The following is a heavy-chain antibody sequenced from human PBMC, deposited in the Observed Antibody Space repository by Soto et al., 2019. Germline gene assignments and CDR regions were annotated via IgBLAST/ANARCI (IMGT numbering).Heavy chain of an antibody. D-gene: IGHD1-1*01. CDR3: GRGRESYNWNDMGY. V-gene: IGHV4-59*01. Sequence: SETLSLTCTVSGGSISGYYWSWIRQPPGKGLEWIGYIYYSGSTNYNPSLKSRLTISVDTSKNQFSLKLSSVTAADTAVYYCGRGRESYNWNDMGYWGQGTLVTVSS. J-gene: IGHJ4*02. CDR2: IYYSGST. CDR1: GGSISGYY.